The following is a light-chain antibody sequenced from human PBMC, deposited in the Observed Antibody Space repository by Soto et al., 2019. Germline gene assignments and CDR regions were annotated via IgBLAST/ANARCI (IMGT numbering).Light chain of an antibody. V-gene: IGLV4-69*01. CDR3: QTWGPGIRV. Sequence: QLVLTQSPSASASLGASVKLTCPLSSGHSNYAIAWHQQQPEKGPRFLMKINRDGSHSRGDDIPDRFSGSISGAERYLTISSRQPEDEADYYCQTWGPGIRVFGGGTQVTV. CDR1: SGHSNYA. J-gene: IGLJ3*02. CDR2: INRDGSH.